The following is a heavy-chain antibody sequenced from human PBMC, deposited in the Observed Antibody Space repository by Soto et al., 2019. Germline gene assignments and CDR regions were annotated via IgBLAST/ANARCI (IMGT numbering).Heavy chain of an antibody. J-gene: IGHJ4*02. CDR3: AKDLVEDNRGGSPFDY. Sequence: GGSLRLSCAASGFTFSSYAMSWVRQAPGKGLEWVSAISGSGGSTYYADSVKGRFTISRDNSKNTLYLQMNSLRAEDTAVYYCAKDLVEDNRGGSPFDYWGQGTLVTVSS. V-gene: IGHV3-23*01. CDR2: ISGSGGST. CDR1: GFTFSSYA. D-gene: IGHD1-1*01.